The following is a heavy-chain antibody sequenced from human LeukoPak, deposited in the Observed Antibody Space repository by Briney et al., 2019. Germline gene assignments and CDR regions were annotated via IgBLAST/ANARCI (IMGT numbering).Heavy chain of an antibody. CDR3: ARSGGDYGDFPRLYYYYGMDV. Sequence: GGSLRLSCAASGFTFSSYSMNWVRQAPGKGLEWVSSISSSSSYIYYADSVKGRFTISRDNAKNSLYLQMNSLRAEDTAVYYCARSGGDYGDFPRLYYYYGMDVWGQGTTVTVSS. CDR1: GFTFSSYS. CDR2: ISSSSSYI. D-gene: IGHD4-17*01. J-gene: IGHJ6*02. V-gene: IGHV3-21*01.